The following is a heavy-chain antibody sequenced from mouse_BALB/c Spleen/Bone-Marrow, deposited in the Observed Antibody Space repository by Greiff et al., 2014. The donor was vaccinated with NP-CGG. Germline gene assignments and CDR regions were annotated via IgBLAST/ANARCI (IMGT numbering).Heavy chain of an antibody. D-gene: IGHD2-2*01. J-gene: IGHJ4*01. CDR2: INPYNDGT. V-gene: IGHV1-14*01. CDR1: GYTFTSYV. CDR3: ARYGFYAMDY. Sequence: EVQLQQSGPELVKPGASVKMSCKASGYTFTSYVMHWVRQKPGQGLEWIGYINPYNDGTKYNEKFKGKATPTSDKSSSTACMELSSLTSGDSAVYYCARYGFYAMDYWGQGTSVTVSS.